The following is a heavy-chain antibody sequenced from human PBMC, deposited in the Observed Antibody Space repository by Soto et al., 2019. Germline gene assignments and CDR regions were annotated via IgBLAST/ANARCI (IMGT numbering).Heavy chain of an antibody. J-gene: IGHJ6*02. D-gene: IGHD5-18*01. Sequence: SETLSLTCAVYGGSFSGYYWSWIRQPPGKGLEWIGEINHSGSTNYNPSLKSRLTISVDTSKNQFSLKLSSVTAADTAVYYCARGAAGSRRGYSYGYYYYGMDVWGQGTTVTVSS. V-gene: IGHV4-34*01. CDR3: ARGAAGSRRGYSYGYYYYGMDV. CDR1: GGSFSGYY. CDR2: INHSGST.